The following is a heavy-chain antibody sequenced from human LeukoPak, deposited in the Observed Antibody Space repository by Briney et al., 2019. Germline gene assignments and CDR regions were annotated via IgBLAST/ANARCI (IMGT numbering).Heavy chain of an antibody. CDR2: IYYSGST. D-gene: IGHD3-22*01. Sequence: RPSETLSLTCTVSGGSISSYYWSWIRQPPGKGLEWIGYIYYSGSTNYNPSLKSRVTISVDTSKNQFSLKLSSVTAADTAVYYCARVNYDSSGSFDYWGQGTLVTVPS. J-gene: IGHJ4*02. CDR3: ARVNYDSSGSFDY. CDR1: GGSISSYY. V-gene: IGHV4-59*01.